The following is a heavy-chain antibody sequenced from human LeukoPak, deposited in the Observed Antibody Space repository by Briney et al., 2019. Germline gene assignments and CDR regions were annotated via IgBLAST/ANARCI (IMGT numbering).Heavy chain of an antibody. V-gene: IGHV1-18*01. CDR3: AGSLAARPGYYYYYYMDV. D-gene: IGHD6-6*01. Sequence: ASVKVSCKASGYTFTSYGISWVRQAPGQGLEWMGWISAYNGNTNYAQKLQGRVTMTTDTSTSTAYMELRSLRSDDTAVYYCAGSLAARPGYYYYYYMDVWGKGTTVTVSS. CDR2: ISAYNGNT. J-gene: IGHJ6*03. CDR1: GYTFTSYG.